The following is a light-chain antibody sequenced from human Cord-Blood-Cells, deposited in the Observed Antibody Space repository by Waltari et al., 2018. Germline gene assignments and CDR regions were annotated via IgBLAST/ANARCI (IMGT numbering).Light chain of an antibody. V-gene: IGKV3-15*01. Sequence: EIMMTQSPATLSVSPGERATLSCRASRSVSSNVAWYQHKPGEAPRHHIYGASTRATGIPSWFNGRGSGTKFTLTISRWQSEDFAGYYCQQYNNWPRTFGQGTEVEIK. J-gene: IGKJ1*01. CDR3: QQYNNWPRT. CDR1: RSVSSN. CDR2: GAS.